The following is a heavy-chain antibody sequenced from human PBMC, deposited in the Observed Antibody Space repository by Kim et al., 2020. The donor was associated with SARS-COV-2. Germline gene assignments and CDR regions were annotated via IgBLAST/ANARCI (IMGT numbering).Heavy chain of an antibody. D-gene: IGHD1-26*01. V-gene: IGHV4-59*08. Sequence: SETLSLTCSVSGGAISSFYWSWIRQPPGKQLEWIGYIYYTGNTNSNPSLKSRVTISADTSKNQVSLKVRSVTAADTAIYYCARQLSLHRYFDPWGQGTLVTVPS. CDR2: IYYTGNT. CDR1: GGAISSFY. J-gene: IGHJ5*02. CDR3: ARQLSLHRYFDP.